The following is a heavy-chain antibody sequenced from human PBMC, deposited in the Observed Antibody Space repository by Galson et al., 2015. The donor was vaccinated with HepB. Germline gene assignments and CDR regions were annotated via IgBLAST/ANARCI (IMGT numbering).Heavy chain of an antibody. D-gene: IGHD1-26*01. Sequence: SLRLSCAASGFTFSSYAMHWVRQAPGKGLEYVSAISSNGGSTYYADSVKGRFTISRDNSKNTLYLQMSSLRAEDTAVYYCVTRPPVGATKRYFDYWGQGTLVTVSS. CDR1: GFTFSSYA. V-gene: IGHV3-64D*06. CDR2: ISSNGGST. J-gene: IGHJ4*02. CDR3: VTRPPVGATKRYFDY.